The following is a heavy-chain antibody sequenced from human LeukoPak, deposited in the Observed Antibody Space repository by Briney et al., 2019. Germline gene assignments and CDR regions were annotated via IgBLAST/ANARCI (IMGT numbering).Heavy chain of an antibody. Sequence: SETLSLTCTVSGGSISTYYWTRIRQPPGKGLEWIGYVYYSGTTNYNPSLESRVTISIDTSKNQFSLKLNSVTAADTAVYYCARDYDSSGYYWSWGQGTLVTVSS. CDR3: ARDYDSSGYYWS. CDR1: GGSISTYY. CDR2: VYYSGTT. J-gene: IGHJ4*02. D-gene: IGHD3-22*01. V-gene: IGHV4-59*01.